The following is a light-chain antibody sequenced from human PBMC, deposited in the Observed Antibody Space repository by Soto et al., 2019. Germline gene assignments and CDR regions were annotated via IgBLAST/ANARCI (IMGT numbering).Light chain of an antibody. CDR3: QQYGSSPPIT. CDR2: GAS. J-gene: IGKJ5*01. Sequence: EIVLTQSPGTLSLCPGERATVSCRASQSVSSSYLAWYQQKPGQAPRLLIYGASSRATGIPDRFSGSGSGTDFTLTISRLEPEDFAVYYCQQYGSSPPITFGQGTRLEIK. V-gene: IGKV3-20*01. CDR1: QSVSSSY.